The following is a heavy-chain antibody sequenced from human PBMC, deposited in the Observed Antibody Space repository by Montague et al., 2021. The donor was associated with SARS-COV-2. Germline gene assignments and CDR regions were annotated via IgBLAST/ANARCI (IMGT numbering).Heavy chain of an antibody. V-gene: IGHV1-58*01. CDR2: IVVGSGNT. CDR1: GFTFTSSA. CDR3: AAESITGHQGWFDY. D-gene: IGHD1-20*01. J-gene: IGHJ4*02. Sequence: SVKVSCKASGFTFTSSAVQWVRQARGQRLEWIGWIVVGSGNTNYAQKFQERVTITRDMSTSTAYMELSSLRSEDTAVYYCAAESITGHQGWFDYWGQGTLVTVSS.